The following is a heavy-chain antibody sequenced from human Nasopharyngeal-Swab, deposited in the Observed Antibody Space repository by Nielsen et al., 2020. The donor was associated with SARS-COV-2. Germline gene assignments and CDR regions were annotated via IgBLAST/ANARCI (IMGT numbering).Heavy chain of an antibody. Sequence: GESLKISCAASGFTFSSYAMSWVRQAPGKGLEWVSVIYSGGSSTYYADSVKGRFTISRDNSKNTLYLQMNSLRAEDTAVYYCAKDLDPLNYYDSSGVLGYWGQGTLVTVFS. CDR2: IYSGGSST. CDR1: GFTFSSYA. V-gene: IGHV3-23*03. CDR3: AKDLDPLNYYDSSGVLGY. D-gene: IGHD3-22*01. J-gene: IGHJ4*02.